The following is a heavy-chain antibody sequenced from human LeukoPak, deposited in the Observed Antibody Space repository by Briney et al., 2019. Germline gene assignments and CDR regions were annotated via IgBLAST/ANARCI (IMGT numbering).Heavy chain of an antibody. J-gene: IGHJ6*03. D-gene: IGHD4-11*01. CDR1: GGSISSYY. CDR2: VYYTGST. CDR3: ARGDYSLSSYYYYYMDV. Sequence: SETLSLTCTVSGGSISSYYWSWVRQPPGKGLEWIGFVYYTGSTNYSPSLKSRVTISVDTSKNQFSLKLSSVTAADTAVYYCARGDYSLSSYYYYYMDVWGKGTTVTVSS. V-gene: IGHV4-59*01.